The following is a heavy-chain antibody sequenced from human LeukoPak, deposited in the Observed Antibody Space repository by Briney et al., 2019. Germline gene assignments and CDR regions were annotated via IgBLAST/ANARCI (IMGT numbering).Heavy chain of an antibody. D-gene: IGHD6-19*01. CDR3: ARVSSAGIWDY. CDR2: IYTSGST. Sequence: SETLSLTCTVSGDSLSGYYWSWIRQPAGKGLEWIGRIYTSGSTNYNPSLKSRVTMSVDTSKNQFSLKLSSVTAADTAVYYCARVSSAGIWDYWGQGTLVTVSS. V-gene: IGHV4-4*07. CDR1: GDSLSGYY. J-gene: IGHJ4*02.